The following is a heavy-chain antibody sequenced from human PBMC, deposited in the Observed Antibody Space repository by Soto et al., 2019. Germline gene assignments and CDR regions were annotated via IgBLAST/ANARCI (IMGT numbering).Heavy chain of an antibody. CDR3: ARPTLQRSGWYGDYYYYGMDV. CDR2: IIPIFGTA. Sequence: GASVKVSCKASGGTFSSYAISWVRQAPGQGLEWMGGIIPIFGTANYAQKFQGRVTITADESTSTAYMELSSLRSEDTAVYYCARPTLQRSGWYGDYYYYGMDVWGQGTTVTVSS. V-gene: IGHV1-69*13. D-gene: IGHD6-19*01. J-gene: IGHJ6*02. CDR1: GGTFSSYA.